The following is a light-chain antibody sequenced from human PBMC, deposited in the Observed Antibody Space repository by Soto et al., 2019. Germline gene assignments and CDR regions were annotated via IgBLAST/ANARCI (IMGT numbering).Light chain of an antibody. CDR3: QQYGSSLTWT. V-gene: IGKV3-20*01. CDR1: QSVSSSY. J-gene: IGKJ1*01. Sequence: EIVLTQSPGTLSLSPGERATLSCRASQSVSSSYLAWYQQKPGQAPRLLIYGASSRATGIPDRFRGSGSGTDFTLTISRLEPEDFAVYYCQQYGSSLTWTFGQGTKVEI. CDR2: GAS.